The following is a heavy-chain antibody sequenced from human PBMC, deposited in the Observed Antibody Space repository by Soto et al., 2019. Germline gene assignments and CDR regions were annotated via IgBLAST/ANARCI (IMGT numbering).Heavy chain of an antibody. Sequence: QVQLQQWGAGLLKPSETLSLTCAVYGGSFSGYYWSWIRQPAGKGLEWIGEINHSGSTNYNPSLKSRVTISVDTSKNQFSLKLSSLTAADTAVYYCASTRGVTAIPDPVDYWGQGTLVTVSS. V-gene: IGHV4-34*01. CDR3: ASTRGVTAIPDPVDY. CDR2: INHSGST. J-gene: IGHJ4*02. CDR1: GGSFSGYY. D-gene: IGHD2-21*02.